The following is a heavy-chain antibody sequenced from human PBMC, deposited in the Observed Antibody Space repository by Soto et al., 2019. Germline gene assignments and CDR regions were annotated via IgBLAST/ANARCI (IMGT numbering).Heavy chain of an antibody. CDR3: AKAHRIAARRGPYYMDV. D-gene: IGHD6-6*01. CDR1: GFTFSSYA. V-gene: IGHV3-23*01. CDR2: ISGSGGST. J-gene: IGHJ6*03. Sequence: GGSLRLSCAASGFTFSSYAMSWVRQAPGKGLEWVSAISGSGGSTYYADSVKGRFTISRDNSKNTLYLQMNSLRAEDTAVYYCAKAHRIAARRGPYYMDVWGKGTTVTVSS.